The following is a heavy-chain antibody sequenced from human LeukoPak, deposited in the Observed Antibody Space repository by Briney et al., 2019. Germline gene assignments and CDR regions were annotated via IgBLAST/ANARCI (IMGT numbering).Heavy chain of an antibody. CDR3: AKGRYSSFLY. D-gene: IGHD6-13*01. CDR1: GGSTSSYY. CDR2: IYYSGST. Sequence: PSETLSLTCTVSGGSTSSYYWSWIRQPPGKGLEWIGYIYYSGSTNYNPSLKSRVTISVDTSKNQFSLKLSSVTAADTAVYYCAKGRYSSFLYWGQGILVTVSS. J-gene: IGHJ4*02. V-gene: IGHV4-59*01.